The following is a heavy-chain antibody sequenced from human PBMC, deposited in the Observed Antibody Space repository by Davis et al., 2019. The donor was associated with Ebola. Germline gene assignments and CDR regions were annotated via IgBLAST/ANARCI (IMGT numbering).Heavy chain of an antibody. CDR2: INHSGST. V-gene: IGHV4-39*07. Sequence: MPSETLSLTCTVSGGSVSSGSYYWGWIRQPPGKGLEWIGEINHSGSTNYNPSLKSRVTISVDTSKNQFSLKLSSVTAADTAVYYCARGYSSWFDPRGQGTLVTVSS. CDR3: ARGYSSWFDP. J-gene: IGHJ5*02. CDR1: GGSVSSGSYY. D-gene: IGHD5-18*01.